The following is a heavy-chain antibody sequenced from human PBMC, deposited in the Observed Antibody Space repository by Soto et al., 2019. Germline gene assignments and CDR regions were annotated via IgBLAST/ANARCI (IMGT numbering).Heavy chain of an antibody. D-gene: IGHD3-3*01. Sequence: PSETLSLTCTVSGGSISSGGYYWSWIRQHPVKGLEWIGYIYYSGSTYYNPSLKSRVTISVDTSKNQFSLKLSSVTAADTAVYYCARDSGYYDFWSGSRYGMDVWGQGTTVTVSS. V-gene: IGHV4-31*03. J-gene: IGHJ6*02. CDR1: GGSISSGGYY. CDR3: ARDSGYYDFWSGSRYGMDV. CDR2: IYYSGST.